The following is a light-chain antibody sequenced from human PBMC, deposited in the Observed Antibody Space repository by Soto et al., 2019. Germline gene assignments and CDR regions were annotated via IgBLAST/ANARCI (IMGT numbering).Light chain of an antibody. V-gene: IGKV1-13*02. J-gene: IGKJ2*01. CDR1: QGISSA. CDR3: QQFNSYLYT. CDR2: DAS. Sequence: AIQLTQSPSSLSASVGDRVTITCRASQGISSALAWYQQKPGKAPKLLIYDASSLESGVPTRFSGSGSGTDFTLTISSLQPEDFATYYCQQFNSYLYTFGQGTKLEIK.